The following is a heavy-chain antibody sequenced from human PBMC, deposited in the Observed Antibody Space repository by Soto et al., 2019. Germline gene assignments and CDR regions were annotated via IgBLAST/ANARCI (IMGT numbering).Heavy chain of an antibody. Sequence: QVQLVESGGGVVQPGRSLRLSCAASGFNFSSYVMHWVRQVPGKGLEWVAVIWYDGGNKYYADSVKGRFTISRDNSKNTVYLQMNSLRGEDTAVYYCARDGQWLPRDGLRSSYYFDYWGQGTLVTVSS. J-gene: IGHJ4*02. D-gene: IGHD6-19*01. CDR1: GFNFSSYV. CDR2: IWYDGGNK. CDR3: ARDGQWLPRDGLRSSYYFDY. V-gene: IGHV3-33*01.